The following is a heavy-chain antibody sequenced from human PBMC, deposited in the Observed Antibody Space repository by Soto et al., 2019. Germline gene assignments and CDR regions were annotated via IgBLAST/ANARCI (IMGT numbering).Heavy chain of an antibody. CDR3: AKEAPSRRPYYDNTGYYYFDS. CDR2: ISYDGSNK. CDR1: GFTLTIYG. D-gene: IGHD3-22*01. J-gene: IGHJ4*02. V-gene: IGHV3-30*18. Sequence: GGSLRLSCAASGFTLTIYGMNWVRQAPGPGLEWVAVISYDGSNKYYADSVKGRFTISRDISKNTLYLQMNSLRAEDTAVYYCAKEAPSRRPYYDNTGYYYFDSWGQGTLVTVSS.